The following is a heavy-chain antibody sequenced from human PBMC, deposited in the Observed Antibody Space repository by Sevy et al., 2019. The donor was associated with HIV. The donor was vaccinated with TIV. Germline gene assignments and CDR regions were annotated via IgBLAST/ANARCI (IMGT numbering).Heavy chain of an antibody. J-gene: IGHJ4*02. CDR3: AKGGSYDRSDYYIYFDS. Sequence: QLGGSLRLSCAASGFTFINYAMGWVRQAPGKGLEWVSAISGGGGSSSFADSVKGRFTISRDNSKSTLYPQMNSLRAEDTAVYYCAKGGSYDRSDYYIYFDSWGQGTLVTVSS. V-gene: IGHV3-23*01. CDR1: GFTFINYA. CDR2: ISGGGGSS. D-gene: IGHD3-22*01.